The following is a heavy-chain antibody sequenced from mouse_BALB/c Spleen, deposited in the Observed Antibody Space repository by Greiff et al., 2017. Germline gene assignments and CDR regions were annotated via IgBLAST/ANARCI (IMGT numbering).Heavy chain of an antibody. CDR2: IWGDGST. V-gene: IGHV2-6-7*01. CDR3: ASPYYGEGYFDY. J-gene: IGHJ2*01. Sequence: VKLMESGPGLVAPSQSLSITCTVSGFSLTGYGVNWVRQPPGKGLEWLGMIWGDGSTNYNSALMSRLSISKDNSKSQVFLKMNSLQTDDTAMYYCASPYYGEGYFDYWGQGTTLTVSS. CDR1: GFSLTGYG. D-gene: IGHD1-2*01.